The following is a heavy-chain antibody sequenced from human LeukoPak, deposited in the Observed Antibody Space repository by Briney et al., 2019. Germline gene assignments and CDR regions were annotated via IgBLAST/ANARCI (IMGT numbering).Heavy chain of an antibody. Sequence: QTLSLTCTVSGGSISSYYWSWIRQPPGEGHEWIGDIYYSGSTNYNPSLKSRVTISVDTSKNQLSLQLSSVTAEDTAVYYCARGVVAVAGPLFDYWGQGTLVTVSS. CDR1: GGSISSYY. J-gene: IGHJ4*02. CDR2: IYYSGST. CDR3: ARGVVAVAGPLFDY. D-gene: IGHD6-19*01. V-gene: IGHV4-59*01.